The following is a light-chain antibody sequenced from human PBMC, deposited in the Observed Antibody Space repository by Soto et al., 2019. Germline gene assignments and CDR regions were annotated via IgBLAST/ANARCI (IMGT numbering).Light chain of an antibody. V-gene: IGKV1-5*03. CDR1: QSISSW. CDR3: QQYNSYPLT. Sequence: DIQMTQSPSTLSASVGDRVTITCRASQSISSWLAWYQQKPGKAPNLLISKASSLESGVPSRFSGSGSGTEFTLTISSLQPDELATYYCQQYNSYPLTFGGGTKVEIK. CDR2: KAS. J-gene: IGKJ4*01.